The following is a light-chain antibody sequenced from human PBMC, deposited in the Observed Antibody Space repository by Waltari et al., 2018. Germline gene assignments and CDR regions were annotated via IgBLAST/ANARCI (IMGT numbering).Light chain of an antibody. CDR3: SSYTSSSTLV. CDR2: EVS. Sequence: QSALTQPASVSGSPGQSITISCPGTSSDVGGYNSVSWYQQPPGKAPKLMIYEVSNRPSGVSNRFSGSKSGNTASLTISGLQAEDEADYYCSSYTSSSTLVFGGGTKLTVL. J-gene: IGLJ2*01. CDR1: SSDVGGYNS. V-gene: IGLV2-14*01.